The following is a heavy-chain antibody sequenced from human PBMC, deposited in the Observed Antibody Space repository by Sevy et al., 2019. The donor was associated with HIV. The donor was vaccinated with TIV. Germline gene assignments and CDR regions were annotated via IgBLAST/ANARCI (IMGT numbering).Heavy chain of an antibody. D-gene: IGHD3-9*01. CDR1: GFTFSSYF. CDR2: INSDGSST. CDR3: ARAATTLTGFPGY. Sequence: GGSLRLSCAASGFTFSSYFMHWVRQAPGKGLVWVSRINSDGSSTTYADSVKGRFTISRDNAKNTLYLQMKSLGAEDTAVYYCARAATTLTGFPGYWGQGTLVTVSS. J-gene: IGHJ4*02. V-gene: IGHV3-74*01.